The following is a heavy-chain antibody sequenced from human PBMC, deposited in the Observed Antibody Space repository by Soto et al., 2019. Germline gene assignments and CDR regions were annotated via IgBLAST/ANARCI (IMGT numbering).Heavy chain of an antibody. CDR2: IYYSGST. V-gene: IGHV4-59*01. J-gene: IGHJ4*02. Sequence: PSETLSLTCTVSGGSISSYYWSWIRQPPGKGLEWVGYIYYSGSTNYNPSLKSRVTISVDTSKNQFSLKLSSVTAADTAVYYCARVGYSSSWYFDYWGQGTLVTVSS. CDR1: GGSISSYY. CDR3: ARVGYSSSWYFDY. D-gene: IGHD6-13*01.